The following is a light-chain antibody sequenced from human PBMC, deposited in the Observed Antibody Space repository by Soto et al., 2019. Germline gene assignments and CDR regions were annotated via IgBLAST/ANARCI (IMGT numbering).Light chain of an antibody. V-gene: IGLV1-40*01. CDR2: GNN. CDR1: SSNIGAGYD. CDR3: QSYASSLSANLV. Sequence: QSVLTQPPSVSGAPGQRVTISCTGSSSNIGAGYDVHWYQQLPGKAPKLLIYGNNNRPSGVPDRFSGSKSGTSASLAITGLRADDEAYYYCQSYASSLSANLVFGT. J-gene: IGLJ1*01.